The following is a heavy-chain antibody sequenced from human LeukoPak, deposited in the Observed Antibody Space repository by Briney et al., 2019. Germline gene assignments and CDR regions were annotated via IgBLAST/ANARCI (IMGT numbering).Heavy chain of an antibody. CDR3: ARVREGSGRYNYYYGMDV. V-gene: IGHV1-69*13. Sequence: ASVKVSCKASGGTFSSYAISWVRQAPGQGLEWMGGIIPIFGSANYAQKFQGRVTITADESTSTAYMVLSSLRSEDTAVYYCARVREGSGRYNYYYGMDVWGKGTTVTVSS. D-gene: IGHD3-10*01. CDR1: GGTFSSYA. CDR2: IIPIFGSA. J-gene: IGHJ6*04.